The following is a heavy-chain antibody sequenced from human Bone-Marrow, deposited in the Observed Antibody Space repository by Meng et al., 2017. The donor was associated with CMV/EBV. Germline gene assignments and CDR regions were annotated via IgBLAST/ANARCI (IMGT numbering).Heavy chain of an antibody. CDR2: IKSKTDGGTT. V-gene: IGHV3-15*01. CDR1: GFTFSNAW. CDR3: TTDVEYFSGYYRYYFDY. J-gene: IGHJ4*02. Sequence: GESLKISCAASGFTFSNAWMSLVRQAPGKGLEWVGRIKSKTDGGTTDYAAPVKGRFTISRDYSKNTLYLQMNSLKTEDTAVYYCTTDVEYFSGYYRYYFDYWGQGTLVTVSS. D-gene: IGHD3-22*01.